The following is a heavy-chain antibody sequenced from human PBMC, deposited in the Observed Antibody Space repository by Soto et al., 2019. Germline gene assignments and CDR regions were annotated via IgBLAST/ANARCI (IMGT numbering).Heavy chain of an antibody. CDR1: GGSISSSSYY. J-gene: IGHJ4*02. CDR3: ATTRNFYGDYGY. V-gene: IGHV4-39*01. D-gene: IGHD4-17*01. CDR2: IYYSGST. Sequence: ASETLSLTCTVSGGSISSSSYYWGWIRQPPGKGLEWIGSIYYSGSTYYNPSLKSRVTISVDTSKNQFSLKLSSVTAADTAVYYCATTRNFYGDYGYWGQGTLVTVSS.